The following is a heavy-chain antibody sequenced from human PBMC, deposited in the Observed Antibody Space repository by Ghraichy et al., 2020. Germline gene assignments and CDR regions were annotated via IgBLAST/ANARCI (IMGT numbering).Heavy chain of an antibody. D-gene: IGHD3-22*01. CDR1: GGSISSGGYY. Sequence: SETLSLTCTVSGGSISSGGYYWSWIRQHPGKGLEWIGYIYYSGSTYYNPSLKSRVTISVDTSKNQFSLKLSSVTAADTAVYYCARANLYYYDSSGYYRDAFDIWGQGTMVTVSS. CDR2: IYYSGST. V-gene: IGHV4-31*03. CDR3: ARANLYYYDSSGYYRDAFDI. J-gene: IGHJ3*02.